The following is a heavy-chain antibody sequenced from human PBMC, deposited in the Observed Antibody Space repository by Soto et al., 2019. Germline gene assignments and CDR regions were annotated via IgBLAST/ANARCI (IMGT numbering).Heavy chain of an antibody. CDR3: ASTFDTITYYFDY. Sequence: GGSLRLSCAASEFSFSSYAMHWIRQAPGKGLEWVAVISFDGNIIHYADSVKGRFIISRDNSKNTLYLQMHSLSGEDTAVYYCASTFDTITYYFDYWGQGTLVTVS. CDR2: ISFDGNII. D-gene: IGHD3-9*01. CDR1: EFSFSSYA. V-gene: IGHV3-30-3*01. J-gene: IGHJ4*02.